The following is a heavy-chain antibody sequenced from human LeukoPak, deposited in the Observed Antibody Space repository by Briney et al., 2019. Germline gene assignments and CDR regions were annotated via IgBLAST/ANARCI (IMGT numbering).Heavy chain of an antibody. D-gene: IGHD4-23*01. V-gene: IGHV1-8*01. CDR3: AVNAKPDDYGGNFAEY. CDR1: GYIFTSYD. Sequence: ASVKVSCKASGYIFTSYDINWVRQATGQGLEWMGWMNPNSGNTGYAQKFQGRVTMTRNTSISTAYMELSSLRSEDTAVYYCAVNAKPDDYGGNFAEYWGQGTLVTVSS. J-gene: IGHJ4*02. CDR2: MNPNSGNT.